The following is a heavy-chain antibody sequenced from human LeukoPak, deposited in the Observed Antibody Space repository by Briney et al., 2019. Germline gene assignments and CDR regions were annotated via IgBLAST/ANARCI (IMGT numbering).Heavy chain of an antibody. CDR2: IYWGDDQ. CDR3: AQYGSRSRQSYYFDY. J-gene: IGHJ4*02. Sequence: SGPTLLKPTQTLTLTFTFSGFSSSTSGGGVGWIRQPPGKALEWLALIYWGDDQRYRPSLKSRLTITKDTSKNQVALTMTNMDPVDTATYYCAQYGSRSRQSYYFDYWGQGTLVTVSS. CDR1: GFSSSTSGGG. D-gene: IGHD3-10*01. V-gene: IGHV2-5*02.